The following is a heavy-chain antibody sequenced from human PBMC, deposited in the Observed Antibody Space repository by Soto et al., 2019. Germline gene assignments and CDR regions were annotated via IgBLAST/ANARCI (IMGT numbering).Heavy chain of an antibody. D-gene: IGHD2-15*01. CDR3: ARGPGGPDGPGDY. CDR1: GYTFTSYA. Sequence: QVQLVQSGAEVKKPGASVKVSCKASGYTFTSYAMHLVRQAPGQRLEWMGWINAGNGNTKYSQKFQGRVTITRDTSAITAYMELSSLRSEDTAVDYCARGPGGPDGPGDYWGQGTLVTVSS. J-gene: IGHJ4*02. V-gene: IGHV1-3*01. CDR2: INAGNGNT.